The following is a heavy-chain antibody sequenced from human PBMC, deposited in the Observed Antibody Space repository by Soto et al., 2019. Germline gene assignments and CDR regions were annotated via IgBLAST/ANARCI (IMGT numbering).Heavy chain of an antibody. Sequence: SETLSLTCTVSGGSISSYYWSWIRQPPGKGLEWIGYIYYSGSTSYNPSLKSRVTISVDTSKNQFSLKLSSVTAADTAVYYCERHLLRYFDWPYFEYWGQGTLVTVSS. CDR1: GGSISSYY. CDR3: ERHLLRYFDWPYFEY. D-gene: IGHD3-9*01. CDR2: IYYSGST. J-gene: IGHJ4*02. V-gene: IGHV4-59*08.